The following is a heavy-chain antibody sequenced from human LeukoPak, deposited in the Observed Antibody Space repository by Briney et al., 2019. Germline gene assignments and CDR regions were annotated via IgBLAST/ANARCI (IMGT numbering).Heavy chain of an antibody. Sequence: GASVTVSFTASGYTFTIYGISWVRQAPGQGLEWMGWISAYNGNTNYAQKLQGRVTMTTDTSTSTAYMELRSLRSDDTAVYYCAITSSGSSFDYWGQGTLVTVSS. J-gene: IGHJ4*02. V-gene: IGHV1-18*01. CDR3: AITSSGSSFDY. CDR1: GYTFTIYG. D-gene: IGHD1-26*01. CDR2: ISAYNGNT.